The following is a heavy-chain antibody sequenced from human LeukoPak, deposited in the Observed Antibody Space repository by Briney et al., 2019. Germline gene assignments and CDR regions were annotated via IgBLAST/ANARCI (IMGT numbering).Heavy chain of an antibody. CDR2: INAGNGNT. V-gene: IGHV1-3*01. CDR3: ARTYSSRQNAFDI. J-gene: IGHJ3*02. CDR1: GYTFTGYY. D-gene: IGHD6-19*01. Sequence: ASVKVSCKASGYTFTGYYMHWVRQAPGQRLEWMGWINAGNGNTKYSQKFQGRVTITRDTSASTAYMELSSLRSEDTAVYYCARTYSSRQNAFDIWGQGTMVTVSS.